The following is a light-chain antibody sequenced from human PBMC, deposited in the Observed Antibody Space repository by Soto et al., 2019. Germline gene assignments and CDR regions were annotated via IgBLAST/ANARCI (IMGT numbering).Light chain of an antibody. Sequence: QSVLTQPPSASGSPGQSVTISCTGTSSDVGVYTYVSWYQQHPGRAPKLMIYEVDQRPSDIPNRFSGSKPGSTAFLTVSGLQAEDEADYYCSSYAGTNNYVFGTGTKVTVL. CDR3: SSYAGTNNYV. CDR2: EVD. CDR1: SSDVGVYTY. V-gene: IGLV2-8*01. J-gene: IGLJ1*01.